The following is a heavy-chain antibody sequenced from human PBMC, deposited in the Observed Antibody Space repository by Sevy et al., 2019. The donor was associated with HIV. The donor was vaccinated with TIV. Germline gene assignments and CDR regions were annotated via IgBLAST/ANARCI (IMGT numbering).Heavy chain of an antibody. J-gene: IGHJ6*02. V-gene: IGHV3-30*18. CDR1: GFTFSSYG. Sequence: GGSLRLSCAASGFTFSSYGMHWVRQAPGKGLEWVAVISYDGSNKYYADSVKGRFTISRDNSKNTLYLQMNSLRAEDRAVYYCAKEDSSSWRVIYYYSGMDVWGQGTTVTVSS. D-gene: IGHD6-13*01. CDR2: ISYDGSNK. CDR3: AKEDSSSWRVIYYYSGMDV.